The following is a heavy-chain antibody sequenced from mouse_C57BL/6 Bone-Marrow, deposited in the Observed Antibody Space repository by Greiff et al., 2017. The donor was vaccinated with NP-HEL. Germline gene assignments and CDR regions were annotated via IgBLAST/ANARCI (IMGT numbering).Heavy chain of an antibody. CDR2: IDPSDSYT. CDR3: AKEGYYSNYVGFAY. J-gene: IGHJ3*01. D-gene: IGHD2-5*01. CDR1: GYTFTSYW. Sequence: VQLQQPGAELVMPGASVKLSCKASGYTFTSYWMHWVKQRPGQGLEWIGEIDPSDSYTNYNQKFKGKSTLTVDKSSSTAYMQLSSLTSEDSAVYYCAKEGYYSNYVGFAYWGQGTLVTVSA. V-gene: IGHV1-69*01.